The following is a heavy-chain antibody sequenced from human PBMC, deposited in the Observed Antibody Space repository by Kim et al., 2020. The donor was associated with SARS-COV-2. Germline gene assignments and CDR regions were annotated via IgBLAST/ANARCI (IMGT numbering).Heavy chain of an antibody. J-gene: IGHJ4*02. CDR1: GGSFSGYY. CDR3: ARVRLRVVIPLNYAGYFDY. CDR2: INHSGST. V-gene: IGHV4-34*01. D-gene: IGHD3-22*01. Sequence: SETLSLTCAVYGGSFSGYYWSWIRQPPGKGLEWIGEINHSGSTNYNPSLKSRVTISVDTSKNQFSLKLSSVTAADTAVYYCARVRLRVVIPLNYAGYFDYWGQGTLVTVSS.